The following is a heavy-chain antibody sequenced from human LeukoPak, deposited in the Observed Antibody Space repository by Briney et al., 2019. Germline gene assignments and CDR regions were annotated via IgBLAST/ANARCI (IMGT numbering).Heavy chain of an antibody. J-gene: IGHJ4*02. CDR3: ARGQQLVPGRLDYLDY. CDR1: GFTFSSYE. D-gene: IGHD6-13*01. Sequence: PGGSLRLSCAASGFTFSSYEMNWVRQAPGKGLEWVSYISSSGSTIYYADSLKGRYTISRDNARNSLYLQMNSLRAEDTAVYYCARGQQLVPGRLDYLDYWGQGTLVTVSS. CDR2: ISSSGSTI. V-gene: IGHV3-48*03.